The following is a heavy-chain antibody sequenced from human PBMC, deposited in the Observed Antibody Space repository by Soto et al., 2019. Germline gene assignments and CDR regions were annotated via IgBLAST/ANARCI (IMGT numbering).Heavy chain of an antibody. Sequence: SETLSLTCTVSGGSISSGGYYWSWIRQHPGKGLEWIGYIYYSGSTYYNPSLKSRVTISVDTSKNQFSLKLSSVTAADTAVYYCARDAHDFWSGYYHRGGMDVWGQGTTVTVSS. V-gene: IGHV4-31*03. CDR1: GGSISSGGYY. CDR3: ARDAHDFWSGYYHRGGMDV. CDR2: IYYSGST. J-gene: IGHJ6*02. D-gene: IGHD3-3*01.